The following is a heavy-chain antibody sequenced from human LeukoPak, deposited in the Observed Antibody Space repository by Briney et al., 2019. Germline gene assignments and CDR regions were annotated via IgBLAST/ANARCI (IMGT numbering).Heavy chain of an antibody. Sequence: SETLSLTCAVYGGSFSGYYWSWIRQPPGKGLEWIGEINHSGSTNYNPSLKSRVTISGDTSKKQFSLKLSSVTAADTALYYCASRYWESTVCVATIVGAAYNWFDPWGQGTLVTVSS. CDR2: INHSGST. D-gene: IGHD5-12*01. V-gene: IGHV4-34*01. J-gene: IGHJ5*02. CDR1: GGSFSGYY. CDR3: ASRYWESTVCVATIVGAAYNWFDP.